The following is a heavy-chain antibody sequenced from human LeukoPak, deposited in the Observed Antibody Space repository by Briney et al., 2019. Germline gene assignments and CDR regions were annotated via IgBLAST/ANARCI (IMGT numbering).Heavy chain of an antibody. J-gene: IGHJ5*02. CDR2: INHSGST. CDR1: GGSFSGYY. Sequence: SETLSLTCAVYGGSFSGYYWSWIRQPPGKGLEWIGEINHSGSTNYNPSLKSRVTISVDTSKNQFSLKLSSVTAADTAVYYCARSEKWELLSPWGQGTLVTVSS. V-gene: IGHV4-34*01. D-gene: IGHD1-26*01. CDR3: ARSEKWELLSP.